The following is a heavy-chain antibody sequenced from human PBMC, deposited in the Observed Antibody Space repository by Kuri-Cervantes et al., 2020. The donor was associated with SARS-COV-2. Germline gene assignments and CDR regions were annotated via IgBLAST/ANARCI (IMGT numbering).Heavy chain of an antibody. CDR2: IYCSGST. D-gene: IGHD3-3*01. CDR3: ATHDFWSGSTFDY. Sequence: GSLRLSCTVSGGSISSSSYYWGWIRQPPGKGLEWIGSIYCSGSTYYNPSLKSRVTISVDTSKNQFSLKPSSVTAADTAVYYCATHDFWSGSTFDYWGQGTLVTVSS. CDR1: GGSISSSSYY. J-gene: IGHJ4*02. V-gene: IGHV4-39*01.